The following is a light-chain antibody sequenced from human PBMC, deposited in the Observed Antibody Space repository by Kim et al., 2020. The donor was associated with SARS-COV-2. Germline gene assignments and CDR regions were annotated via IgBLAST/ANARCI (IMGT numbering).Light chain of an antibody. J-gene: IGKJ2*01. CDR3: QQYDNSPYT. V-gene: IGKV3-20*01. Sequence: LSPGERANLSCRASQSVASNHIAWFQQKPGQTPRLLIYGTSSRVTGIPDRFSASGSGTDFTLTISRLEPEDFAVYYCQQYDNSPYTFGQGTKLEIK. CDR1: QSVASNH. CDR2: GTS.